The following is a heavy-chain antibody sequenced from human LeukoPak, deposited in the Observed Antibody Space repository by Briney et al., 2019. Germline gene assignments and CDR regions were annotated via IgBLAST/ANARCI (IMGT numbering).Heavy chain of an antibody. J-gene: IGHJ4*02. CDR1: GGTFSSYA. D-gene: IGHD2-15*01. Sequence: ASVKVSCKASGGTFSSYAISWVRQAPGQGLEWMGGIIPIFGTANYAQKFQGRVTITTDESPSTAYMELSSLRSEDTAVYYCAVQGRYCSGGSCYYFDYWGQGTLVTVSS. CDR3: AVQGRYCSGGSCYYFDY. V-gene: IGHV1-69*05. CDR2: IIPIFGTA.